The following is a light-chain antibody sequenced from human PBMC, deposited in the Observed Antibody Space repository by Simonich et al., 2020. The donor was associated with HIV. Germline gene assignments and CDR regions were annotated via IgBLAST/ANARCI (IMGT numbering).Light chain of an antibody. J-gene: IGKJ4*01. CDR3: QQYHNVPLT. CDR1: QSISSN. V-gene: IGKV3-15*01. Sequence: EIVMTQFPATLSVSPGERATLSCTASQSISSNLAWYQQKPGQAPRLLIYGASTRATGIPARFSGSGSGTDFTLTISSLQSEDIATYFCQQYHNVPLTFAGGTKVEIK. CDR2: GAS.